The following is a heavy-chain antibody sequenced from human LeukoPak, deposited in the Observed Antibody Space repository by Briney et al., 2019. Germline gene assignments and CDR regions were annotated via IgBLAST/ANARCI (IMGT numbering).Heavy chain of an antibody. CDR3: ARESGGTNLYDFDC. Sequence: GGYLRLSCAASGFTFSSYALHWVRQAPGKGLEWVAVISYDDGSNKYYANSVNGRFTISRATSTTTLYLQMNSLSTETTTVYYCARESGGTNLYDFDCWGQGTLVTVSS. D-gene: IGHD3-10*01. CDR1: GFTFSSYA. V-gene: IGHV3-30*04. J-gene: IGHJ4*02. CDR2: ISYDDGSNK.